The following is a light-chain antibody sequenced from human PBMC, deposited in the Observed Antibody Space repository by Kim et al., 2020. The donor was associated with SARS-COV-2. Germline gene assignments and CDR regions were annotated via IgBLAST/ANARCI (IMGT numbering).Light chain of an antibody. V-gene: IGLV10-54*04. CDR2: RTD. CDR1: SNNVGDQG. Sequence: QAGLTQPPSVSKGLRQTATLTCTGNSNNVGDQGAAWLQQHQGHPPKLLTYRTDNRPSGISERFSASRSGNIAPLTITGLQPEDEADYYCSAWDSSLNVWVFGGGTQLTVL. J-gene: IGLJ3*02. CDR3: SAWDSSLNVWV.